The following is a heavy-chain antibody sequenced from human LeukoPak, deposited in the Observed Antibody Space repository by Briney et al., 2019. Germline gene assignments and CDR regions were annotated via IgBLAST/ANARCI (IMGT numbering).Heavy chain of an antibody. J-gene: IGHJ6*03. Sequence: KTSETLSLTCAVYGGSFSGYYWRWIRQPPGKGREWIGEINHSGSTNYNPSLKGQVTISVDTSKNQFSLKLSSVTAADTAVYYCARVQDYSNYGAGYMDVWGKGTTVTVYS. CDR1: GGSFSGYY. D-gene: IGHD4-11*01. CDR2: INHSGST. CDR3: ARVQDYSNYGAGYMDV. V-gene: IGHV4-34*01.